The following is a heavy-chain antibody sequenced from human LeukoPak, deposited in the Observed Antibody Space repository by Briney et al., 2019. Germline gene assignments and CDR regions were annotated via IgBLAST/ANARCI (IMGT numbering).Heavy chain of an antibody. CDR3: VRGWYYFDY. CDR2: IYYSGST. V-gene: IGHV4-30-2*03. J-gene: IGHJ4*02. Sequence: SETLSLTCAVSGGSISSADYSWSWIRQPPGKGLEWIGSIYYSGSTYYNPSLKSRVTISVDTSKNQFSLKLSSVTAADTAVYYCVRGWYYFDYWGQGTLVTVSS. CDR1: GGSISSADYS. D-gene: IGHD6-19*01.